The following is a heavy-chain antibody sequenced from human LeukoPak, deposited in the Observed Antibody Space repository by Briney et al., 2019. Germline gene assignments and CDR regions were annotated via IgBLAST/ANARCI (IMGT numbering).Heavy chain of an antibody. Sequence: GGSLRLSCAASGFTFSSYSMNWVRQAPGKGLEWVSYISSSSTIYYADSVKGRFTISRDNAKNSLYLQMNSLRAEDTAVYYCARDSTTRGSWRTVTTPYYYMDVWGKGTTVTISS. D-gene: IGHD4-11*01. CDR3: ARDSTTRGSWRTVTTPYYYMDV. CDR1: GFTFSSYS. V-gene: IGHV3-48*04. J-gene: IGHJ6*03. CDR2: ISSSSTI.